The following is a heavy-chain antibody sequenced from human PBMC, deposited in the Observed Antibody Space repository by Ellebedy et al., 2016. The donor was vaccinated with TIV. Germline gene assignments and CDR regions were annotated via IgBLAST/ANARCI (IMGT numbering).Heavy chain of an antibody. V-gene: IGHV4-61*08. CDR2: IYYSGST. CDR3: ARTALWFGGGDGMDV. CDR1: GGSISSGGYY. Sequence: SETLSLXXTVSGGSISSGGYYWSWIRQHPGKGLEWIGYIYYSGSTNYNPSLKSRVTISVDTSKNQFSLKLSSVTAADTAVYYCARTALWFGGGDGMDVWGQGTTVTVSS. D-gene: IGHD3-10*01. J-gene: IGHJ6*02.